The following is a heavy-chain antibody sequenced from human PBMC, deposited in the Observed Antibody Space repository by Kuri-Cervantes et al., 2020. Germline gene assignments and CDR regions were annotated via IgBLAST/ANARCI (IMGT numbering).Heavy chain of an antibody. CDR2: IRSQAYGGTT. CDR1: GFTFRTYA. D-gene: IGHD2-15*01. J-gene: IGHJ1*01. CDR3: TRDEWWYEY. V-gene: IGHV3-49*04. Sequence: GGSLRLSCAASGFTFRTYAIHWVRQAPGKGLKWVGFIRSQAYGGTTEYAASVKGRFTISRDDSKNIAYLQINSLKTEDTAVYYCTRDEWWYEYWGRGTLVTVSS.